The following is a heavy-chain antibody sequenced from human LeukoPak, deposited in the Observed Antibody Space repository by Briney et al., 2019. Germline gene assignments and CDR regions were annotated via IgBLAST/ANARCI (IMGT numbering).Heavy chain of an antibody. CDR3: ARLPIAAAGTLDY. CDR1: GGSISSSSYY. J-gene: IGHJ4*02. V-gene: IGHV4-39*01. D-gene: IGHD6-13*01. Sequence: SETLSLTCTVSGGSISSSSYYWGWIRQPPGKGLEWIGSIYYSGSTYYNPSLKSRVTISVDTSKNQFSLKLSSVTAADTAVYYCARLPIAAAGTLDYWGQGTLVTVSS. CDR2: IYYSGST.